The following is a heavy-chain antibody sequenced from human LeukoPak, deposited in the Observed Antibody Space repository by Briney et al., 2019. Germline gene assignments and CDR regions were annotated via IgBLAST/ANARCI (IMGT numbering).Heavy chain of an antibody. V-gene: IGHV4-39*07. CDR3: ASGSEGDFDY. CDR1: RGSISNSGYY. CDR2: IYYSGST. D-gene: IGHD1-26*01. Sequence: PSETLSLTCTVSRGSISNSGYYWGWIRQPPGKGLEWIGSIYYSGSTYYSPSLKNRVTISVDTSKNQFSLKLSSVTAADTAVYYCASGSEGDFDYWGQGTLVTVSS. J-gene: IGHJ4*02.